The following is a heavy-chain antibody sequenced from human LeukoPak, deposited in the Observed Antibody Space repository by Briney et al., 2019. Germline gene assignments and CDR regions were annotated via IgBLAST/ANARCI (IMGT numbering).Heavy chain of an antibody. CDR2: VSKDGNNI. CDR1: GFDFINFH. Sequence: GGSLRLSCAASGFDFINFHIHWVRQAPGKGLEWLAFVSKDGNNIYYADSVKGRFTISRDNSKSTLYLQMNSVRADVTAIYYCARDFLWLVDYWGQGTLVTVSS. V-gene: IGHV3-30-3*01. J-gene: IGHJ4*02. D-gene: IGHD6-19*01. CDR3: ARDFLWLVDY.